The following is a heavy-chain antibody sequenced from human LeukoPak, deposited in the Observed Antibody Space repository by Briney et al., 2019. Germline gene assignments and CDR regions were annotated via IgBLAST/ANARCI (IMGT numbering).Heavy chain of an antibody. CDR3: AKDFWGLFDY. CDR2: IRSSGDST. CDR1: GFTFSSYG. Sequence: GGSLRLSCAASGFTFSSYGMSWVRQAPGKGLEWVSGIRSSGDSTYYADSVKGRFTISRDNSKNTLYLQMNSLRAEDTAVYYCAKDFWGLFDYWGQGTLVTVSS. J-gene: IGHJ4*02. V-gene: IGHV3-23*01. D-gene: IGHD7-27*01.